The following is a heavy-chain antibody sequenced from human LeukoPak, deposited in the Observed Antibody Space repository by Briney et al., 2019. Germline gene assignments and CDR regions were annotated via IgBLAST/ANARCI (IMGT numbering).Heavy chain of an antibody. D-gene: IGHD3-10*01. J-gene: IGHJ5*02. Sequence: ASVKVSCKASGYTFTGYYMPWVRQAPGQGLEWMGWINPNSGGTNYAQKFQGWVTMTRDTSISTAYMELSRLRSDDTAVYYCARGLSVRGGNWFDPWGQGTLVTVSS. CDR1: GYTFTGYY. CDR2: INPNSGGT. V-gene: IGHV1-2*04. CDR3: ARGLSVRGGNWFDP.